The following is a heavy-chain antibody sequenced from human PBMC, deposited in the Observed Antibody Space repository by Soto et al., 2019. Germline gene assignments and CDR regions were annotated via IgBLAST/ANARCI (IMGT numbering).Heavy chain of an antibody. CDR2: ISGSNGAT. J-gene: IGHJ5*02. CDR3: ARVIPGAEAWFHP. Sequence: QVQLVQSGAEVKKPGASVKVSCKFSGYSFINYGMTWVRQAPGQGLEWMGWISGSNGATNYAQRFQGRVTLTTDTSTSTAYLDLRSLTSDDTAVYYCARVIPGAEAWFHPWGQGTLVTVSS. D-gene: IGHD2-2*01. CDR1: GYSFINYG. V-gene: IGHV1-18*04.